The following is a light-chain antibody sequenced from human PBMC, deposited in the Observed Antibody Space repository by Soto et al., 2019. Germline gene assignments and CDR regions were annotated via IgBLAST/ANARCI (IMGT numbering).Light chain of an antibody. CDR3: GTWYTSLSAYV. J-gene: IGLJ1*01. CDR1: RSNIGDNY. V-gene: IGLV1-51*01. CDR2: DNE. Sequence: SVLTQPPSVSAAPGQKVTISCSGSRSNIGDNYVSWYQQLPGTAPKLLISDNERRPSGIPDRFSGSKSGTTATLAITGLQTGDEAEYYCGTWYTSLSAYVFAAGTKLTVL.